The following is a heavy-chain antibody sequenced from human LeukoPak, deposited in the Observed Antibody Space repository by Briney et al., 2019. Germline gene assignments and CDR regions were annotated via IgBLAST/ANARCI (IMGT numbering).Heavy chain of an antibody. CDR3: ASLGSSSWSGLS. CDR1: GYTFTGYY. J-gene: IGHJ4*02. V-gene: IGHV1-2*02. CDR2: INPNSGGT. D-gene: IGHD6-13*01. Sequence: ASVKVSCKASGYTFTGYYMHWVRQAPRQGREWMGWINPNSGGTNYAQKFQGRVTVTRDTSISTAYMELSRLRSDDTAVYYCASLGSSSWSGLSWGQGTLVTVSS.